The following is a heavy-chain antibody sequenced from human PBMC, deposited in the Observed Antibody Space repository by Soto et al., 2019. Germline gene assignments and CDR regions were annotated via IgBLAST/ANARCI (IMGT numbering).Heavy chain of an antibody. J-gene: IGHJ3*02. CDR1: GYTFTSYC. V-gene: IGHV1-18*01. CDR2: ISAYNGNT. D-gene: IGHD3-10*01. CDR3: ASGFGELLKFDAFYI. Sequence: ASVKVSCKASGYTFTSYCISWVRQAPGQGLEWMGWISAYNGNTNYAQKLQGRVTMTTDTSTSTAYMELRSLRSDDTAVYYCASGFGELLKFDAFYIWGQGTMVTVSS.